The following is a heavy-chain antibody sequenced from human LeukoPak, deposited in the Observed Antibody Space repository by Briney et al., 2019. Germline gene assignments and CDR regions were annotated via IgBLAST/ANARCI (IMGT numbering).Heavy chain of an antibody. CDR2: ISGSGGST. CDR1: GFTFSSYG. CDR3: AKKYSSSWYYFDY. J-gene: IGHJ4*02. V-gene: IGHV3-23*01. Sequence: GGSPRLSCAASGFTFSSYGMHWVRQAPGKGLEWVSAISGSGGSTYYADSVKGRFTISRDNSKNTLYLQMNSLRAEDTAVYYCAKKYSSSWYYFDYWGQGTLVTVSS. D-gene: IGHD6-13*01.